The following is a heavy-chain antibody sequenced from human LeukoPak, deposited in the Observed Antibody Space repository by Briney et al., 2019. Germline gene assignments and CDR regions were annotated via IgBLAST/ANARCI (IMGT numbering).Heavy chain of an antibody. CDR2: IIPIFGTA. J-gene: IGHJ3*02. CDR3: ARCHPPGGIAARWDAFDI. Sequence: VASVKVSCKASGGTFSSYAISWVRQAPGQGLEWMGGIIPIFGTANYAQKFQGRVTITTDESTSTAYMELSSLRSEDAAVYYCARCHPPGGIAARWDAFDIWGQGTMVTVSS. V-gene: IGHV1-69*05. CDR1: GGTFSSYA. D-gene: IGHD6-6*01.